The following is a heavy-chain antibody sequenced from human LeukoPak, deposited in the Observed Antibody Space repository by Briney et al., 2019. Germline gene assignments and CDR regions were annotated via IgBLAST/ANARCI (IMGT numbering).Heavy chain of an antibody. CDR1: VGSLSAYY. CDR2: INHGGST. Sequence: SETLSLTCAVYVGSLSAYYWTSIPQPPAKGLEWIGEINHGGSTNYNPSLKSRVTISIDTSKNQFSLKLSSVTAADTAFYYCARYLDYGGNSRVFQHWGQGTLVTVSS. J-gene: IGHJ1*01. V-gene: IGHV4-34*01. D-gene: IGHD4-23*01. CDR3: ARYLDYGGNSRVFQH.